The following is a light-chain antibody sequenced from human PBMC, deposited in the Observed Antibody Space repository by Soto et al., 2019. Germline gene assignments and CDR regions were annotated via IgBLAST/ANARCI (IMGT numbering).Light chain of an antibody. Sequence: EIVLTQSPGTLSLSPGERATLSCRASQSISSSSLAWYQQKPGQAPRLLIYSASSRATGIPDRFSGSGSGTDFTLTISRLEPEDFAVYYCQQYDSSPVTFGQGTKLDI. V-gene: IGKV3-20*01. CDR1: QSISSSS. CDR3: QQYDSSPVT. J-gene: IGKJ2*01. CDR2: SAS.